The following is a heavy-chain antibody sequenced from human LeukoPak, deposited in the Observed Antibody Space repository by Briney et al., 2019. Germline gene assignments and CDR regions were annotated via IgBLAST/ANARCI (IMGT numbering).Heavy chain of an antibody. Sequence: SETLSLTCTVSGGSTSSYYWSWLRQPAGKGLEWIGRIYTSGSTNYNPSLKSRVTMSVDTSKNQFSLKLSSVTAADTAVYYCARGLYYDYVWGSYRYYWFDPWGQGTLVTVSS. CDR1: GGSTSSYY. V-gene: IGHV4-4*07. J-gene: IGHJ5*02. D-gene: IGHD3-16*02. CDR2: IYTSGST. CDR3: ARGLYYDYVWGSYRYYWFDP.